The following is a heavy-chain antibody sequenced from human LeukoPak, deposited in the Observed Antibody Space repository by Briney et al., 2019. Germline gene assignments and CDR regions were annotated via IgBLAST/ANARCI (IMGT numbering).Heavy chain of an antibody. CDR1: GGSISSRNYY. CDR2: MHYGGST. V-gene: IGHV4-39*01. J-gene: IGHJ3*02. Sequence: PSETLSLTCTVSGGSISSRNYYWGWIRQAPGKGLEWIGSMHYGGSTHYNPSLKSRVTISVDTSKNQFSLKVNSVTAADTAVYYCARRTVTIEAFDIWGQGTMVTVSS. D-gene: IGHD4-17*01. CDR3: ARRTVTIEAFDI.